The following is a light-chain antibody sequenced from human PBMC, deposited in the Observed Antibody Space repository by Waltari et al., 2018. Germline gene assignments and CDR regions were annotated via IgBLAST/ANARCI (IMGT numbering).Light chain of an antibody. CDR3: HQSYSSPRT. CDR1: ESISSY. Sequence: DIQMTQSPSSLSASVGDRVTLTCRASESISSYLNWYQQKPGKAPQLLIYAASNLQTGVPSRFSGSGSGTDFSLTITSLQPEDFATYYCHQSYSSPRTFGQGTKLEIK. V-gene: IGKV1-39*01. CDR2: AAS. J-gene: IGKJ2*01.